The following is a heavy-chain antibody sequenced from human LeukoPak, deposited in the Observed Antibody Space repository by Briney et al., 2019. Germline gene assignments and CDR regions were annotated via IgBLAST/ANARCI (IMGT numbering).Heavy chain of an antibody. V-gene: IGHV4-4*07. D-gene: IGHD3-10*01. CDR3: ARDRKRVTMVRGVADYDYYFGV. CDR1: GGSISSYY. CDR2: IYTSGST. Sequence: SETLSLTSTVSGGSISSYYWSWIRQPAGKGLEWIGGIYTSGSTTSNPSLKSRVIMSVDTSKNQFSLKLSSVTAADTAVYYCARDRKRVTMVRGVADYDYYFGVWGKGTTVTVSS. J-gene: IGHJ6*03.